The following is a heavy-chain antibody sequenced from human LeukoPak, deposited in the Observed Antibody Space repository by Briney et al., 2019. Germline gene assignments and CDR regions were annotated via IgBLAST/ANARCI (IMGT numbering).Heavy chain of an antibody. CDR3: ARQMYYYGSGSYLQGDSSSDY. CDR2: TYYRSQWYN. V-gene: IGHV6-1*01. CDR1: GDSVSSNSAA. J-gene: IGHJ4*02. D-gene: IGHD3-10*01. Sequence: SQTLSLTCAISGDSVSSNSAAWNWFRQSPSGGLEWLGRTYYRSQWYNDYAPSVKSRITINPDTSKNQFSLQLSSVTAADTAVYYCARQMYYYGSGSYLQGDSSSDYWGQGTLVTVSS.